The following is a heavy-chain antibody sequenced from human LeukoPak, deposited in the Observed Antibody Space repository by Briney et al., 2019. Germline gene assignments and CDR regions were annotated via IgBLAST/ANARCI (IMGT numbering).Heavy chain of an antibody. CDR3: ARGDIVATIYGY. CDR2: IYHSVST. V-gene: IGHV4-38-2*02. CDR1: GYSISSGYY. J-gene: IGHJ4*02. Sequence: SETLSLXCTVSGYSISSGYYWGWILQPPGKGLEWIGSIYHSVSTYYNPSLKSRVNISVDMSKNQFSLKLSSVTAADTAVYYCARGDIVATIYGYWGQGTLVTVSS. D-gene: IGHD5-12*01.